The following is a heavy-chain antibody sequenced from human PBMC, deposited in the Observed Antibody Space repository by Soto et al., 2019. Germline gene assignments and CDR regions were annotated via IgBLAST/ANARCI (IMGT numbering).Heavy chain of an antibody. CDR3: ASDDTFQNENGFDI. V-gene: IGHV3-33*01. D-gene: IGHD1-1*01. CDR2: IVNDGSEK. CDR1: GFTFSKYG. J-gene: IGHJ3*02. Sequence: QVQLVESGGGVVQPGRSLRLSCAASGFTFSKYGFHWVRQAPGKGLEWVAVIVNDGSEKYHADSVEGRFTISRDNSKDTLFLQINSLRAEDTAVYYCASDDTFQNENGFDIWGQGTMVTVSS.